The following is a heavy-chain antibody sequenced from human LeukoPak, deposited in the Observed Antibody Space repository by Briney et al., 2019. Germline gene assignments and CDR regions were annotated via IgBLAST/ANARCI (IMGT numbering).Heavy chain of an antibody. CDR3: ARDSTYYDILTGYYNRNPSDY. CDR1: GGTFSSYA. Sequence: APVKVSCKASGGTFSSYAISWVRQAPGQGLEWMGGIIPIFGTANYAQKFQGRVTITADEFTSTAYMELSSLRSEDTAVYYCARDSTYYDILTGYYNRNPSDYWGQGTLVTVSS. V-gene: IGHV1-69*13. D-gene: IGHD3-9*01. J-gene: IGHJ4*02. CDR2: IIPIFGTA.